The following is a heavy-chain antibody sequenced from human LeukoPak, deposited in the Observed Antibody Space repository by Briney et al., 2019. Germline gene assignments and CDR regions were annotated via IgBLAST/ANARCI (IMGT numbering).Heavy chain of an antibody. J-gene: IGHJ4*02. CDR1: GFTFSSYW. D-gene: IGHD3-3*01. CDR3: ARDEIFGVELDVYYFDY. Sequence: GGSLRLSCAASGFTFSSYWMSWVRQAPGKGLEWVANIKKDGSEKYYVDFVKGRFTISRDNAKNSLYLQMNSLRAEDTAVYYCARDEIFGVELDVYYFDYWGQGTLVTVYS. CDR2: IKKDGSEK. V-gene: IGHV3-7*01.